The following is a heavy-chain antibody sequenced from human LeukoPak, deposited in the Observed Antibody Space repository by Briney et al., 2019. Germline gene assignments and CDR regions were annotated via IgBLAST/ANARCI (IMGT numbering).Heavy chain of an antibody. D-gene: IGHD3-22*01. CDR2: IIPIFGTA. CDR3: ARVYYDSSGYLWPFDP. CDR1: GYTFTSYG. Sequence: GASVKVSCKASGYTFTSYGISWVRQAPGQGLEWMGGIIPIFGTANYAQKFQGRVTITADKSTSTAYMELSSLRSEDTAVYYCARVYYDSSGYLWPFDPWGQGTLVTVSS. J-gene: IGHJ5*02. V-gene: IGHV1-69*06.